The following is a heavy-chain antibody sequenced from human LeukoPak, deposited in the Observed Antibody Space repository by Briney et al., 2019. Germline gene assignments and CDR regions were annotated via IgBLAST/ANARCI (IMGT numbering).Heavy chain of an antibody. CDR3: ASAEPRGIIWYPS. J-gene: IGHJ5*02. CDR1: GGSISSSNW. Sequence: SGTLSLTCAVSGGSISSSNWWSWVRQPPGKGPEWIGEIYHSGSTNYNPSLKSRVTISVDKSKNQFSLNLSSVTAADTAVYYCASAEPRGIIWYPSWGQGTLVTVSS. D-gene: IGHD6-13*01. CDR2: IYHSGST. V-gene: IGHV4-4*02.